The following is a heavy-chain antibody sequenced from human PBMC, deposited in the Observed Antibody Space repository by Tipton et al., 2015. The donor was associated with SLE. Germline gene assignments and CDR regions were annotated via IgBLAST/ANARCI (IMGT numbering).Heavy chain of an antibody. V-gene: IGHV3-74*01. CDR3: TRGGTSGRFGTGWSDH. Sequence: SLRLSCTASGFTFSTYWMHWVRQAPGKGLEWVSRINNDGSYTSHADAVKGRFTISRDNAKNTLYLQMNSLRAEDTATYYCTRGGTSGRFGTGWSDHWGQGTLVTVSS. CDR2: INNDGSYT. D-gene: IGHD3/OR15-3a*01. J-gene: IGHJ4*02. CDR1: GFTFSTYW.